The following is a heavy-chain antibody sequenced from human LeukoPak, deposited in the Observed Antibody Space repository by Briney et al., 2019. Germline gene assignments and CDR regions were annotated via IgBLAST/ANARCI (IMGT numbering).Heavy chain of an antibody. D-gene: IGHD1-26*01. J-gene: IGHJ5*02. CDR1: GGTFSSYA. CDR3: AITPELLRVWFTP. CDR2: IIPIFGTA. V-gene: IGHV1-69*13. Sequence: ASVKVSCNASGGTFSSYAIRWVRQAPGQGLEWMGGIIPIFGTANYAQKFQGRVTITADESTSTAYLELSSLRSEDTAVYYCAITPELLRVWFTPWGHATLVTVSS.